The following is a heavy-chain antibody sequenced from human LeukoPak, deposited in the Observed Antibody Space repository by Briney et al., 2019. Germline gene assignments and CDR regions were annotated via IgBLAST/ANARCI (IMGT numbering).Heavy chain of an antibody. V-gene: IGHV4-34*01. D-gene: IGHD6-19*01. CDR3: AGERGEEYSSGWYKTNYFDN. Sequence: SETLSLTCAVSGGSFSGYYWSWIRQPPGKGLEWIASADYSGGTYYNPSLESRVAISADMSKKQISLTLTSVTGADTAVYYCAGERGEEYSSGWYKTNYFDNWGQGIRVTVSS. J-gene: IGHJ4*02. CDR2: ADYSGGT. CDR1: GGSFSGYY.